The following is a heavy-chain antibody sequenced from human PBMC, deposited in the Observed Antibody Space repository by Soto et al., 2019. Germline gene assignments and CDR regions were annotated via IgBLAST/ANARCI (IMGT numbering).Heavy chain of an antibody. J-gene: IGHJ6*02. CDR2: ISYHGNNK. Sequence: GGSLRLSCAASGFTFSSYGMHWVRQAPGKGLEWVAFISYHGNNKYYVDSVKGRFTISRDNSKNTLYLQMNSLRAEDTAVYYCAKSSSDVGGPPHYGMDVWGQGTTVTVSS. CDR3: AKSSSDVGGPPHYGMDV. D-gene: IGHD6-6*01. V-gene: IGHV3-30*18. CDR1: GFTFSSYG.